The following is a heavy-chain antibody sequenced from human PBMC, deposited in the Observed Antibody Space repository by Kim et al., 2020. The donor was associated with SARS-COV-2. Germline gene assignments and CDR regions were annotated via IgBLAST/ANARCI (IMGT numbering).Heavy chain of an antibody. J-gene: IGHJ5*02. V-gene: IGHV3-33*06. D-gene: IGHD6-19*01. Sequence: RFTISRDNSKNTLYLQMNSLRAEDTAVYYCAKASPPLYSSGWYVPWFDPWGQGTLVTVSS. CDR3: AKASPPLYSSGWYVPWFDP.